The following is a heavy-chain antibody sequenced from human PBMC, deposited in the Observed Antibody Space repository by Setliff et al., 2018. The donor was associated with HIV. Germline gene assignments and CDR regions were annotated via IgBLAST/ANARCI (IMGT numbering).Heavy chain of an antibody. V-gene: IGHV4-59*08. CDR3: ARTSRLHPFDY. CDR2: VYYRGGV. J-gene: IGHJ4*02. Sequence: PSETLSLTCTVSGGLINSHYWNWIRQAPGKGLEWIGCVYYRGGVTYNPSLSSRVTISVDTSKNQFSLSLSSVTAGDTAIYFCARTSRLHPFDYWGRGKLVTVSS. CDR1: GGLINSHY. D-gene: IGHD2-21*02.